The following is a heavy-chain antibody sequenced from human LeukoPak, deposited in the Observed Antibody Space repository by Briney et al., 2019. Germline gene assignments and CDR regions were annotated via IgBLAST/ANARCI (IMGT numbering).Heavy chain of an antibody. CDR1: GFTFSSYT. Sequence: GGSLRLSCAASGFTFSSYTMNWVRQPPGKGLEWVSNIGTSSTTIYYADSVKGRFTISRDNAKNSLYLQMSSLRAEDTAVYYCARDFPRASSSFFPPYDYWGQGTLVTVSS. D-gene: IGHD6-6*01. V-gene: IGHV3-48*01. CDR3: ARDFPRASSSFFPPYDY. CDR2: IGTSSTTI. J-gene: IGHJ4*02.